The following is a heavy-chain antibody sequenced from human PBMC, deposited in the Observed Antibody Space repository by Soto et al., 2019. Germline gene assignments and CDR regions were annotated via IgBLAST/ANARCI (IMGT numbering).Heavy chain of an antibody. CDR3: ENDRVGVLDY. J-gene: IGHJ4*02. D-gene: IGHD1-26*01. CDR2: ISYDGSNK. V-gene: IGHV3-30*18. Sequence: GGSLRLSCAASGFTFSTYGMHWVRQAPGKGLEWLAAISYDGSNKYYADSVKGRFTISRDNSKNTLYLQMNSLRAEDTAVYYCENDRVGVLDYWGQGTLATVSS. CDR1: GFTFSTYG.